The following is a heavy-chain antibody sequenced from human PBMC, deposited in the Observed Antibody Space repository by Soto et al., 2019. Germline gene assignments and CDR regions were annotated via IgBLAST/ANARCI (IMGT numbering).Heavy chain of an antibody. CDR2: INHSGST. CDR1: GGSFSGYY. Sequence: PSETLSLTCAVYGGSFSGYYWSWIRQPPGKGLEWIGEINHSGSTNYNPSLKSRVTISVDTSKNQFSLKLSSVTAADTAVYYCARVPRRTGIRGDAFDIWGQGTMVTVSS. V-gene: IGHV4-34*01. J-gene: IGHJ3*02. D-gene: IGHD3-10*01. CDR3: ARVPRRTGIRGDAFDI.